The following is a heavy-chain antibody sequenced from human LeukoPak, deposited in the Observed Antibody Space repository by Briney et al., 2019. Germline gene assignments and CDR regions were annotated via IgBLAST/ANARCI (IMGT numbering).Heavy chain of an antibody. CDR3: ARDWRYALDV. Sequence: PGGSLRLSCAASVFTFSRTWMYRVRHGPGKGLVWVSRINSDGSSTTYADSVKGRFTISRDNAKNTAYLRMNSPGGEDTAVYYCARDWRYALDVWGQGTTVTVSS. V-gene: IGHV3-74*01. CDR2: INSDGSST. J-gene: IGHJ6*02. CDR1: VFTFSRTW.